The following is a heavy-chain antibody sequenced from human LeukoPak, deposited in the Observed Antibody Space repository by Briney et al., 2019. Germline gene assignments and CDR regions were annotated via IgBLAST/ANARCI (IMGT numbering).Heavy chain of an antibody. D-gene: IGHD2-2*01. CDR2: ISHSGST. V-gene: IGHV4-34*01. Sequence: SETLSLTCAVYGESFSGYYWSWIHQPPGKGLEWIGEISHSGSTNYNPSLKSRVTISVDTSKNQFSLKLSSVTAADTAVYYCARGRGSNSWGQGTLVTVSS. CDR1: GESFSGYY. CDR3: ARGRGSNS. J-gene: IGHJ5*02.